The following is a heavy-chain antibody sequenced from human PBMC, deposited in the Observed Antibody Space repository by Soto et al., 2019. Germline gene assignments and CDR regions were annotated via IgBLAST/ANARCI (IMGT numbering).Heavy chain of an antibody. Sequence: GESLKISCKGSGYSFTSYWIGWVRQMPGKGLEWMGIIYPGDSDTRYSPSFQGQVTISADKSISTAYLQWSSLKASDTAMYYCARSIGIDDYVWGSYRYIAYFDYWGQGTLVTVSS. CDR3: ARSIGIDDYVWGSYRYIAYFDY. D-gene: IGHD3-16*02. CDR2: IYPGDSDT. J-gene: IGHJ4*02. CDR1: GYSFTSYW. V-gene: IGHV5-51*01.